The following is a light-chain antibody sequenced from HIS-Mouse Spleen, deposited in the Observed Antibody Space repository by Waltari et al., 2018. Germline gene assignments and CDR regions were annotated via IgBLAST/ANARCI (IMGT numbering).Light chain of an antibody. CDR1: ALPKKY. J-gene: IGLJ2*01. V-gene: IGLV3-10*01. CDR2: EDS. Sequence: SYELTQPPSVSVSPGQTARITCSGDALPKKYAYWYQQKSGQAPVLVIYEDSKRTSGIPGGCSGSSSGTMATLTISGAQVEDEADYYCYSTDSSGNHRVFGGGTKLTVL. CDR3: YSTDSSGNHRV.